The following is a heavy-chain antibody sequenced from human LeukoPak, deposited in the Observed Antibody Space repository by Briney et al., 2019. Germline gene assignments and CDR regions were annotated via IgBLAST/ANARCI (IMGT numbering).Heavy chain of an antibody. Sequence: GGSLRLSCAVSGFSVSGYWRTWVRQAPGKGLEWVANIKQGGSEKNYVDSVKGRFTISRDNAENSLFLQMNSLRVEDTAVYYCAREWQGGIAAAGTRIEGDYWGQGTLVAVSS. CDR2: IKQGGSEK. D-gene: IGHD6-13*01. CDR1: GFSVSGYW. J-gene: IGHJ4*02. V-gene: IGHV3-7*01. CDR3: AREWQGGIAAAGTRIEGDY.